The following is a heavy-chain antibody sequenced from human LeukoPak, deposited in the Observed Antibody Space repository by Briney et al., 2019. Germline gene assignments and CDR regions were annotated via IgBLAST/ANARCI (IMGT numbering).Heavy chain of an antibody. V-gene: IGHV3-20*04. Sequence: RGSLRLSCAASGFTLDDYGMSWVRQAPGKGLEWVSGINWNGGSTGYADSVKGRFTISRDNAKNSLYLQINSLRAEDTAVYYCAGSDTTGYIPREWDYWYFDLWGRGTLVTVSS. CDR2: INWNGGST. CDR1: GFTLDDYG. CDR3: AGSDTTGYIPREWDYWYFDL. J-gene: IGHJ2*01. D-gene: IGHD3-22*01.